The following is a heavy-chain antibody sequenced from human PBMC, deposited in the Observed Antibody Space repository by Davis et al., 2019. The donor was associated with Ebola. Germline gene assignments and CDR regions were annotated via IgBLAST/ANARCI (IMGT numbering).Heavy chain of an antibody. CDR2: INDSGST. V-gene: IGHV4-34*01. CDR3: ARRYSSGWYYFDY. J-gene: IGHJ4*02. Sequence: SETLSLTCAVYGGSFSGYFWNWIRQPPGEGLEWIGEINDSGSTNYNPSLKSRVVISVDTSRSQISLRLSSVTAADTAVYYCARRYSSGWYYFDYWGRGTLVTVSS. D-gene: IGHD6-19*01. CDR1: GGSFSGYF.